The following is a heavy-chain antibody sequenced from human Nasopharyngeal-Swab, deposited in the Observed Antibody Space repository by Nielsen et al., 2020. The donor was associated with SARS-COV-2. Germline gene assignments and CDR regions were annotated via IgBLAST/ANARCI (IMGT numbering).Heavy chain of an antibody. CDR3: ARDRANWDFDY. J-gene: IGHJ4*02. Sequence: GESLKISCAASGFTFSDYYMSWIRQAPGKGLEYISYISGSGGTMYYGDSMKGRFTISRDNAKNSLYLQMNSLRAEDTAVYYCARDRANWDFDYWGQGTLVTVSS. CDR2: ISGSGGTM. CDR1: GFTFSDYY. V-gene: IGHV3-11*04. D-gene: IGHD7-27*01.